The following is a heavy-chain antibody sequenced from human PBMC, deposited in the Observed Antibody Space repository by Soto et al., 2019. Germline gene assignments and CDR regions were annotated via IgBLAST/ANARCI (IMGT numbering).Heavy chain of an antibody. CDR2: ISGSGGST. Sequence: PGGSLRLSCAASGFTFSSYAMSWVRQAPGKGLEWVSAISGSGGSTYYADSVKGRFTISRDNSKNTLYLQMNSLRAEDTAVYYCAKQPNWTTLGHYYYYYYMDVWGKGTTVTVSS. V-gene: IGHV3-23*01. D-gene: IGHD1-1*01. CDR3: AKQPNWTTLGHYYYYYYMDV. CDR1: GFTFSSYA. J-gene: IGHJ6*03.